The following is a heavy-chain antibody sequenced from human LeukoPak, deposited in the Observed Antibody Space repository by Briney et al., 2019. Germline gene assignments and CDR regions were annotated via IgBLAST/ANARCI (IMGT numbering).Heavy chain of an antibody. D-gene: IGHD5-18*01. J-gene: IGHJ4*02. CDR1: GFTFSSYG. V-gene: IGHV3-33*03. CDR2: IWSVGGAE. Sequence: GRSLRLSCIASGFTFSSYGMHWVRQAPGKGLEWVAVIWSVGGAEYYVDSVKGRFTISRDNAKNSLYLQMNSLRAEDTAVYYCAKVPYVDTAMAGDYWGQGTLVTVSS. CDR3: AKVPYVDTAMAGDY.